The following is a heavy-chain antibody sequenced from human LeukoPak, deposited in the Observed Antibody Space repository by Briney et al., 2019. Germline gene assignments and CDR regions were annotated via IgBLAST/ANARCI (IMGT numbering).Heavy chain of an antibody. J-gene: IGHJ4*02. CDR3: AKDIPWFGELLATYFDY. Sequence: GGSLRLSCAASGFTFDDYAMHWVRQAPGKGLEWVSGISWNSGSIGYADSVKGRFTISRDNAKNSLYLQMNSLRAEDTALYYCAKDIPWFGELLATYFDYWGQGTLVTVSS. D-gene: IGHD3-10*01. V-gene: IGHV3-9*01. CDR1: GFTFDDYA. CDR2: ISWNSGSI.